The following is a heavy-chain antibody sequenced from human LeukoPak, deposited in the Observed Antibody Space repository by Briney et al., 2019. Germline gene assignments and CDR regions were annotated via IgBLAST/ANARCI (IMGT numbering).Heavy chain of an antibody. Sequence: SETLSLTCSVSGGSISSLYWSWIRQPPGKGLEWIGYIYYTGSTNYNPSLKSRVTMFVDMSKNQFSLRLSSVTAADTAVYYCARHRAYSSSSTFDYWGQGTLVTVSS. V-gene: IGHV4-59*08. D-gene: IGHD6-6*01. J-gene: IGHJ4*02. CDR2: IYYTGST. CDR3: ARHRAYSSSSTFDY. CDR1: GGSISSLY.